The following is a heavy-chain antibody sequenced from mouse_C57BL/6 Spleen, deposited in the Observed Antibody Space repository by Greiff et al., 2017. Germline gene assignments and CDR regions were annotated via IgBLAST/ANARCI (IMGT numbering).Heavy chain of an antibody. CDR2: IRNKANGYTT. D-gene: IGHD1-1*01. Sequence: EVQVVESGGGLVQPGGSLSLSCAASGFTFTDYYMSWVRQPPGKALEWLGFIRNKANGYTTEYSASVKGRFTISRDNYQSILYLQMNALRAEDSATYYCARYTFYYYGNWYFDVWGTGTTVTVSS. CDR3: ARYTFYYYGNWYFDV. CDR1: GFTFTDYY. V-gene: IGHV7-3*01. J-gene: IGHJ1*03.